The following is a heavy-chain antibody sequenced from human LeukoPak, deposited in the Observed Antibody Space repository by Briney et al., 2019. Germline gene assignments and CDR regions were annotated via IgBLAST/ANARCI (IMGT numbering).Heavy chain of an antibody. CDR3: ARGRFFYGWGMDV. J-gene: IGHJ6*02. Sequence: GGSLRLSCVASGLTLDKYWMTWVRQAPGKGLEWVANIRQDGREKDLVDSVKGRFTISRDDATSSVYLQMSSVRVEDTAICYCARGRFFYGWGMDVWGQGTTVTVS. V-gene: IGHV3-7*03. CDR1: GLTLDKYW. D-gene: IGHD2/OR15-2a*01. CDR2: IRQDGREK.